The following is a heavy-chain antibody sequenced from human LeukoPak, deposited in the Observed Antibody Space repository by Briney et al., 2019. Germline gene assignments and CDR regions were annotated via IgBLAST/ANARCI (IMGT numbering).Heavy chain of an antibody. CDR1: GFTVSSNY. J-gene: IGHJ4*02. CDR3: ARTVVPAAISEYYFDY. CDR2: ISSSSSYI. D-gene: IGHD2-2*02. V-gene: IGHV3-21*01. Sequence: PGGSLRLSCAASGFTVSSNYMSWVRQAPGKGLEWVSSISSSSSYIYYADSVKGRFTISRDNAKNSLYLQMNSLRAEDTAVYYCARTVVPAAISEYYFDYWGQGTLVTVSS.